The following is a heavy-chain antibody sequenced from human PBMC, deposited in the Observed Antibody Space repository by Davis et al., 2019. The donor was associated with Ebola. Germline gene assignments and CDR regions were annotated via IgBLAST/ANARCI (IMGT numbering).Heavy chain of an antibody. D-gene: IGHD3-10*01. CDR1: GYTFTSYA. J-gene: IGHJ4*02. CDR2: INAGNGNT. CDR3: ASSNLLWFGELLLFY. V-gene: IGHV1-3*01. Sequence: AASVKVSCKASGYTFTSYAMHWVRQAPGQRLEWMGWINAGNGNTKYAQKFQGRVTMTRNTSISTAYMELSSLRSEDTAVYYCASSNLLWFGELLLFYWGQGTLVTVSS.